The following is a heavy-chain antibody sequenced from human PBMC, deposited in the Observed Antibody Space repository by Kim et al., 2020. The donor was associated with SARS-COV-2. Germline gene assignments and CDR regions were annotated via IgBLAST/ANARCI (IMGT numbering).Heavy chain of an antibody. V-gene: IGHV1-8*01. CDR2: MNPNSGNT. D-gene: IGHD6-19*01. J-gene: IGHJ4*02. CDR3: GRGPGYNNGWSDY. CDR1: GYTFTSYD. Sequence: ASVKVSCKTSGYTFTSYDINLVRQATGQGLEWMGWMNPNSGNTNYAQKFQGRVTMTRITSINTAYMELSSLRSEDTAIYYCGRGPGYNNGWSDYWGQGTLVTVSS.